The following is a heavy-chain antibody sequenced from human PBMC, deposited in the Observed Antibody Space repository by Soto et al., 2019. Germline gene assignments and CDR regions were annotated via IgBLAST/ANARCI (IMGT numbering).Heavy chain of an antibody. CDR1: GFSFSDYS. CDR3: ARDLATQDRYGDFDY. D-gene: IGHD5-18*01. CDR2: ISSSSNYI. J-gene: IGHJ4*02. Sequence: PGGSLRLSCAASGFSFSDYSMNWVRQAPGKGLEWVSSISSSSNYIYYADSVKDRFTISRDNAKNSLYLQMNSLRAEDTAVYYCARDLATQDRYGDFDYWGQGPLVTVSS. V-gene: IGHV3-21*01.